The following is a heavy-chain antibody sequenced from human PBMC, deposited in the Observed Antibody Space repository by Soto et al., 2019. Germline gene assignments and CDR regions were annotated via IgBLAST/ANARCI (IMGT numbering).Heavy chain of an antibody. D-gene: IGHD1-1*01. CDR3: ARGQLLFDY. CDR2: ISHTGYT. Sequence: SEPLSLTCSVSDASVSKYYWSWIRQPPGKGLEWIGYISHTGYTSYNPSLESRLTISMDKSKNQLSLNLNSVTTADTAVYYCARGQLLFDYRGQGTPVTVSS. V-gene: IGHV4-59*02. J-gene: IGHJ4*02. CDR1: DASVSKYY.